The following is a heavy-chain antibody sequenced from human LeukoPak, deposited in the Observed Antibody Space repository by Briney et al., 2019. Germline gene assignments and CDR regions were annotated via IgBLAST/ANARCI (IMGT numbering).Heavy chain of an antibody. Sequence: PSETLSLTCAVYGGSFSGYYWSWIRQPPGKGLEWIGEINHSGSTNYNPSLKSRVTISVDTSKNQFSLKLSSVTAADTAVYYCARRYVTYYYGSGSYRPSGFDPWGQGTLVTVSS. V-gene: IGHV4-34*01. CDR1: GGSFSGYY. CDR3: ARRYVTYYYGSGSYRPSGFDP. CDR2: INHSGST. J-gene: IGHJ5*02. D-gene: IGHD3-10*01.